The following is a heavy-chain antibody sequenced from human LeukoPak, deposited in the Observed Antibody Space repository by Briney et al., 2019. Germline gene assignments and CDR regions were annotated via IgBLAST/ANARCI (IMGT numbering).Heavy chain of an antibody. J-gene: IGHJ3*02. CDR2: IRYSGST. CDR3: ARFLRGATNALEI. V-gene: IGHV4-39*07. Sequence: SETLSLTCTVSGASISNSFYYWGWIRQPPGTGLEWIGHIRYSGSTYHNPSLKSRVTISVDTSKSQFSLKLSSVTAADTAVYYCARFLRGATNALEIWGQGTMVTVSS. CDR1: GASISNSFYY. D-gene: IGHD1-26*01.